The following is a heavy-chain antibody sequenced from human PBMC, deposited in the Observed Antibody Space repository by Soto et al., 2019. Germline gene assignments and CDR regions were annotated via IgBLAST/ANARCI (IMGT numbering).Heavy chain of an antibody. CDR2: IYPGDSDT. Sequence: GESLKISCKGSGYSFTSYWIGWVRQMPGKGLEWMGIIYPGDSDTRYSPSFQGQVTISADKSISTAYLQWSSLKASDTAMYYCASRSRNTAMDPYYYYGRDVWGQGTTVTVS. J-gene: IGHJ6*02. V-gene: IGHV5-51*01. CDR3: ASRSRNTAMDPYYYYGRDV. D-gene: IGHD5-18*01. CDR1: GYSFTSYW.